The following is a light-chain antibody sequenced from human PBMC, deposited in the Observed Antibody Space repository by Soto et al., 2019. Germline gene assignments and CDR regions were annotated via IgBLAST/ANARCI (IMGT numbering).Light chain of an antibody. Sequence: DVVLTQSPLSLTVALGQPASISCRSSQTLVFSDGNIYLNWFRQRPGKSPRRLIYKVSNRDSGGPDRVSGSGPGTGFTVKVRRVEAEEVGIDYCMQGTRWPWAFGQGTKVEIK. V-gene: IGKV2-30*01. CDR2: KVS. CDR3: MQGTRWPWA. CDR1: QTLVFSDGNIY. J-gene: IGKJ1*01.